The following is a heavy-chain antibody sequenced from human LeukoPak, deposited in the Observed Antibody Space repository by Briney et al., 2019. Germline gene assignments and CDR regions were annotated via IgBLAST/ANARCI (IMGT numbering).Heavy chain of an antibody. V-gene: IGHV6-1*01. CDR2: TYYRSKRFN. CDR1: GDIVSTNSAA. Sequence: SQTLSLTCVISGDIVSTNSAAWNWIRQSPSRGLEWLGRTYYRSKRFNDYAISVKSRITINPDTSKNQFSLQLNSVTPEDTAVYFCARDDVNGMDVWGQGTTVTVSS. D-gene: IGHD3-10*02. J-gene: IGHJ6*02. CDR3: ARDDVNGMDV.